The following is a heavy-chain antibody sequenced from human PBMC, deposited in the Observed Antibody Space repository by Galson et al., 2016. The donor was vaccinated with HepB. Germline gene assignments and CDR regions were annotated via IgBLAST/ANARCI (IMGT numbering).Heavy chain of an antibody. CDR3: AADDDDEGGYTY. CDR2: ISVYNDNT. CDR1: GYTFTRYG. Sequence: SVKVSCKASGYTFTRYGISWVRQAPGQGLEWMGWISVYNDNTKYAQKFQGRVTMTTDTSTSTAYMELRSLRSDDTAVYYCAADDDDEGGYTYWGQGTLVTVSS. D-gene: IGHD5-24*01. V-gene: IGHV1-18*04. J-gene: IGHJ4*02.